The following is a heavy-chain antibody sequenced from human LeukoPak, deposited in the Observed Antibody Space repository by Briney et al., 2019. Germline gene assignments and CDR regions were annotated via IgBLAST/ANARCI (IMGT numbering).Heavy chain of an antibody. CDR3: AKDVRDRGYADS. D-gene: IGHD3-22*01. CDR2: ISSDGYKT. J-gene: IGHJ4*02. CDR1: GFPFDDYA. Sequence: GGSLRLSCAASGFPFDDYAMHWVRHAPGKGLEWVSLISSDGYKTYYADSLKGRFTISRDNSRNPLYLQINSLRTDDTALYYCAKDVRDRGYADSWGQGTLVTVSS. V-gene: IGHV3-43*02.